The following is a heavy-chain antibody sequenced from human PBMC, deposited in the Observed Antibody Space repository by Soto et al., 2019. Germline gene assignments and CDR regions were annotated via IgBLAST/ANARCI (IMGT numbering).Heavy chain of an antibody. CDR1: AVTFDDYT. Sequence: GGSLRLSCAASAVTFDDYTMHWVRQAPGKGLEWVSLISWDGGSTYYADSVKGRFTISRDNSKISLYLQMNSLRTEDTVLYYCAKDARTGYGSAMDVWGQGTTVTVSS. V-gene: IGHV3-43*01. CDR2: ISWDGGST. D-gene: IGHD3-10*01. J-gene: IGHJ6*02. CDR3: AKDARTGYGSAMDV.